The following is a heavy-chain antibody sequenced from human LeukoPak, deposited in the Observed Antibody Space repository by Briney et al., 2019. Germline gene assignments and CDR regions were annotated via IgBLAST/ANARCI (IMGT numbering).Heavy chain of an antibody. CDR3: ARPPFSSSWYYFDY. Sequence: GGSLRLSCAASGFTFSSYAMSWVRQAPGKGLQWVSAISGSGASTYYADSVKGRLTISRDNSKSTLYLQMNSLRAEDTAVYYCARPPFSSSWYYFDYWGQGTLVTVSS. CDR2: ISGSGAST. J-gene: IGHJ4*02. D-gene: IGHD6-13*01. CDR1: GFTFSSYA. V-gene: IGHV3-23*01.